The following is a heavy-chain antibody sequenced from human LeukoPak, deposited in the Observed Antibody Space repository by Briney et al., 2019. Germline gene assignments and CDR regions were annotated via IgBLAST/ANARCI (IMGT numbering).Heavy chain of an antibody. J-gene: IGHJ5*02. CDR2: INHSGST. V-gene: IGHV4-34*01. D-gene: IGHD4-17*01. CDR1: GGSFSGYY. Sequence: PSETLSLTCAVYGGSFSGYYWSWIRQPPGKGLEWIGKINHSGSTNYNPSLKSRVTISVDTSKNQFSLKLSAVTAGDTAVYYWARHGYGDYLLDWFDPWGEGTLVTVSS. CDR3: ARHGYGDYLLDWFDP.